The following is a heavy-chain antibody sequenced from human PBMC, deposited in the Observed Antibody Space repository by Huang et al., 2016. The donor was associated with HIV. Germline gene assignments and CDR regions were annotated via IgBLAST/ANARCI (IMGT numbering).Heavy chain of an antibody. Sequence: QLQLQESGPGLVKPSETLSLTCNVSGGSISSSTYYWGWIRQPPGKGLEWIGSIHYIGSTYDKMSLKSRVTISVDTAKNQFSLKVSSVTAADTAVYYCARATDYYDSSGYPYWYFDLWGRGTLVTVSS. CDR2: IHYIGST. CDR3: ARATDYYDSSGYPYWYFDL. D-gene: IGHD3-22*01. V-gene: IGHV4-39*01. J-gene: IGHJ2*01. CDR1: GGSISSSTYY.